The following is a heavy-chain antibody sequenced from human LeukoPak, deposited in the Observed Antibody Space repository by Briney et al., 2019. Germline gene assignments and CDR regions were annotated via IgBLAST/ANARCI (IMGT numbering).Heavy chain of an antibody. CDR3: ARDGSTRPGNPFFDY. J-gene: IGHJ4*02. CDR2: ISSGDITI. CDR1: RFTFSSYN. V-gene: IGHV3-48*04. D-gene: IGHD5/OR15-5a*01. Sequence: PGGFLRLSCSASRFTFSSYNMNWVRQAPGKGLEWVSYISSGDITIYYADSVKGRFTISRDNAKNSLYLQMNSLRVEDTAVYYCARDGSTRPGNPFFDYWGQGTLVTVSS.